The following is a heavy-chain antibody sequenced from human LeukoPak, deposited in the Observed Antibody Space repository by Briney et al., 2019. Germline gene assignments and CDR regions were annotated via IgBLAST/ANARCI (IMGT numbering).Heavy chain of an antibody. CDR1: GFTFSCYW. D-gene: IGHD3-22*01. CDR3: ARDRGFDFDY. CDR2: IKQDGSEK. J-gene: IGHJ4*02. V-gene: IGHV3-7*01. Sequence: GGSLRLSCAASGFTFSCYWMSWVRQAPGKGPEWVANIKQDGSEKYYVDSVKGRFTISRDNAKNSLYLQMNSLRAEDTAVYYCARDRGFDFDYWGQGTLVTVSS.